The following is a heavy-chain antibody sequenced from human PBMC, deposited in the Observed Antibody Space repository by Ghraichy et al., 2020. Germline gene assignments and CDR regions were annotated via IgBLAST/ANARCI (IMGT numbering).Heavy chain of an antibody. D-gene: IGHD3-10*01. V-gene: IGHV3-23*01. CDR1: GFTFSSYA. CDR2: ISGSGDST. J-gene: IGHJ4*02. Sequence: GGSLRLSCAFSGFTFSSYAMNWVRQAPGEGPEWVSAISGSGDSTYYADSVKGRFTISRDNSKKTLSLQMNSLRGEDTAVYYCASRVWGVALGYWGQGALVTVSS. CDR3: ASRVWGVALGY.